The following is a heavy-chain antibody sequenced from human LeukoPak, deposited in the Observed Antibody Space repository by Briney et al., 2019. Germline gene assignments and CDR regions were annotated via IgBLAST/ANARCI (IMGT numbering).Heavy chain of an antibody. CDR1: GFTFSSFC. CDR2: TWYDGNNK. D-gene: IGHD2/OR15-2a*01. CDR3: ANSPKYYYYMDV. Sequence: PGRSLRLSCAASGFTFSSFCMHWVRQAPGKGLVWVAVTWYDGNNKYYADSVKGRFTISRDNSKNTLYLQMNSLRAEDTAVYYCANSPKYYYYMDVWGKGTTVTVSS. J-gene: IGHJ6*03. V-gene: IGHV3-33*06.